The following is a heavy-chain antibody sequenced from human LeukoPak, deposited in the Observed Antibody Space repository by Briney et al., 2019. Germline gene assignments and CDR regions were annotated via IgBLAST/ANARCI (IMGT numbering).Heavy chain of an antibody. CDR2: IYSSGST. V-gene: IGHV4-59*08. J-gene: IGHJ4*02. D-gene: IGHD5-24*01. Sequence: KTSETLSLTCTVSGGSISSYYWSWIRQPPGKGLEWIGYIYSSGSTHYNPSLKSRVTISVDTSKNQFSLKLSSLTAADTAVYYCARRAGDGYNFDYWGQGTLVTVSS. CDR1: GGSISSYY. CDR3: ARRAGDGYNFDY.